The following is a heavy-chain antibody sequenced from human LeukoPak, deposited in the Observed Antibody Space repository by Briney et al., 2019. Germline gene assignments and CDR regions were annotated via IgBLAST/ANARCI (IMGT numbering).Heavy chain of an antibody. V-gene: IGHV3-23*01. J-gene: IGHJ3*02. D-gene: IGHD6-13*01. CDR1: GFTFSNYA. CDR3: AREDLAAGEAFDI. CDR2: ISGSGGST. Sequence: PGGSLRLSCAASGFTFSNYAMSWVRQAPGKGLERVSVISGSGGSTYYADSVKGRFTISRDNARNSLYLQMNSLRVEDTAVYYCAREDLAAGEAFDIWGQGTMVTVSS.